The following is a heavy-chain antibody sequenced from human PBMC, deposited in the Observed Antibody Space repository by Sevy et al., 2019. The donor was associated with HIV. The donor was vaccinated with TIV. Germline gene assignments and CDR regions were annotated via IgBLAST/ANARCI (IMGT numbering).Heavy chain of an antibody. CDR1: GFTFGDYA. J-gene: IGHJ4*02. V-gene: IGHV3-49*04. CDR3: TRWKGLQSIFHY. Sequence: GGSLRLSCTTSGFTFGDYAMNWVRQAPGKGLEWVAFLKSKADGGTVDHAASVKGRFTISRDDSKNIAYLQMNDLTTEDTGVYYCTRWKGLQSIFHYWGQGALVTVSS. CDR2: LKSKADGGTV. D-gene: IGHD1-1*01.